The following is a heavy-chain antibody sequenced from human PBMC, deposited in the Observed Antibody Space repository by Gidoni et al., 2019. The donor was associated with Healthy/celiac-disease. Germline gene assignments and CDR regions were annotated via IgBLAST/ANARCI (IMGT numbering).Heavy chain of an antibody. CDR3: ARGRTYYYGSGSYYTLFNC. D-gene: IGHD3-10*01. J-gene: IGHJ4*02. Sequence: QVQLQQWGAGLLKPSETLSLTCAVYGGSFSASYWSWIRQPPGKGMEWIGEINHSGITNSNPSLKSRVTISVDTSKNQFSLKLSSVTAADTAVYYCARGRTYYYGSGSYYTLFNCWGQGTLVTVSS. CDR1: GGSFSASY. V-gene: IGHV4-34*01. CDR2: INHSGIT.